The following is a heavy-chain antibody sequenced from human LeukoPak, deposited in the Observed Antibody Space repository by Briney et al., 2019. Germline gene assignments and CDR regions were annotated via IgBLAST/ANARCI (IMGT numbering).Heavy chain of an antibody. J-gene: IGHJ4*02. D-gene: IGHD1-26*01. CDR3: AKDLVGELLGDFDY. CDR1: GFTFSSYA. Sequence: GGPLRLSCAASGFTFSSYAMSWVRQAPGKGLEWVSAISGSGGSTYYADSVKGRFTISRDNSKNTLYLQMNSLRAEDTAVYYCAKDLVGELLGDFDYWGQGTLVTVSS. CDR2: ISGSGGST. V-gene: IGHV3-23*01.